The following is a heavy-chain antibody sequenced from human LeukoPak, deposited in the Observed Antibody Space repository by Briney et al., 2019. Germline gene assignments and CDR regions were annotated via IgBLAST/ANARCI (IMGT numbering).Heavy chain of an antibody. D-gene: IGHD3-22*01. CDR2: INPSGGST. CDR3: AKDFSPSSYYYDIVGQTSDY. V-gene: IGHV1-46*01. Sequence: ASVKVSCKASGYTFTSYYMHWVRQAPGQGLEWMGIINPSGGSTSYEQKFQGRVTMTRDTSTSTVYMELSSLRSEDTAVYYCAKDFSPSSYYYDIVGQTSDYWGQGTLVTVSS. J-gene: IGHJ4*02. CDR1: GYTFTSYY.